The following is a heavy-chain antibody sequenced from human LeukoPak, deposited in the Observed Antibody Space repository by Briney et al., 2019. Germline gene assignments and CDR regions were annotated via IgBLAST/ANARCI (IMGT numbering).Heavy chain of an antibody. J-gene: IGHJ4*02. CDR3: ARDDGPQGAAAGTSVY. CDR2: IYTSGST. V-gene: IGHV4-4*07. CDR1: GGSISSYY. Sequence: PSETLSLTCTVSGGSISSYYWSWIRQPAGKGLEWIGRIYTSGSTNYNPSLKSRVTMSVDTSKNQFSLKLSSVTAADTAVYYCARDDGPQGAAAGTSVYWGQGTLVTVSS. D-gene: IGHD6-13*01.